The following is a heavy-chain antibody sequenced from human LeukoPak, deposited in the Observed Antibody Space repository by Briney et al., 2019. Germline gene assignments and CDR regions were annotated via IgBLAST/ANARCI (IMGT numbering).Heavy chain of an antibody. CDR3: AKNWWEPLFDDVFDI. CDR2: IRGDGGST. V-gene: IGHV3-43*02. D-gene: IGHD1-26*01. CDR1: GFTFDDYA. Sequence: GCSVTVSCAASGFTFDDYAMHWVHQAPGQGLEWVYWIRGDGGSTYYADSVKGRFTLSRDNSKNALYLQMNSLRTEDAAVYYCAKNWWEPLFDDVFDIWGQGTMVTVSS. J-gene: IGHJ3*02.